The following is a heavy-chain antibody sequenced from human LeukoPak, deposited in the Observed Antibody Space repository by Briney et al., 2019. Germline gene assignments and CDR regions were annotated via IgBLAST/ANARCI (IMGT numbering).Heavy chain of an antibody. J-gene: IGHJ4*02. V-gene: IGHV3-7*04. CDR3: ARATRSVDY. Sequence: GGSLRLSCAASGFTFTTFWMSWVRQAPGRGLEWVAIINQDGSDEVYVDSVKGRFTISRDNPKNSLFLQLNSLRAEDTAVYYCARATRSVDYWGQGTLVTVSS. CDR1: GFTFTTFW. CDR2: INQDGSDE.